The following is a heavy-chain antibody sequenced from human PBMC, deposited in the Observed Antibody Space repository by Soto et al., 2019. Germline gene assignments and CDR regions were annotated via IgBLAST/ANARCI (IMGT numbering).Heavy chain of an antibody. V-gene: IGHV3-30*18. D-gene: IGHD3-3*01. CDR3: AKDRTTIFGVVPYYFDN. Sequence: HVQLVESGGGVIQPGKSLRLSCAASGFSFSSYAMHWVRQAPGKGLEWVAFISYHGSHNYYAYSVKGQFTISRDNSNNRQYLQMKSLRPEDTAVSFCAKDRTTIFGVVPYYFDNWGQGTLVTVSS. J-gene: IGHJ4*02. CDR1: GFSFSSYA. CDR2: ISYHGSHN.